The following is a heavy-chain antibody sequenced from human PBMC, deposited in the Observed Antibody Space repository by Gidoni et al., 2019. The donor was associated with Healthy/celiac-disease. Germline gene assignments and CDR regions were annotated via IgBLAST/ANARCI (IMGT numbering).Heavy chain of an antibody. V-gene: IGHV3-48*02. Sequence: EVQLVESGGGLVPPGGSLRLSCAASGFTFSSYSMNWVRQAPGKGLEWVSYISSSSSTIYYADSVKGRFTISRDNAKNSLYLQMNSLRDEDTAVYYCARQDIVVVPAAIRGRRYYYYGMDVWGQGTTVTVSS. CDR1: GFTFSSYS. J-gene: IGHJ6*02. CDR2: ISSSSSTI. CDR3: ARQDIVVVPAAIRGRRYYYYGMDV. D-gene: IGHD2-2*02.